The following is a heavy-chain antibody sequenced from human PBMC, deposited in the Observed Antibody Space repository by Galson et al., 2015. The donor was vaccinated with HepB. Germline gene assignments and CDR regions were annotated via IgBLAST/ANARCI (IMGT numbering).Heavy chain of an antibody. Sequence: SLRLSCAASGFTFGDYDMSWFRQAPGKGLEWVGVIRSKAYGGTTGHVASVKGRFTISRHDSKSIAYLQMNSLKTEDTAVYYCSGDRKGGYGPFDYWGQGTLVTVSS. CDR3: SGDRKGGYGPFDY. V-gene: IGHV3-49*03. CDR2: IRSKAYGGTT. CDR1: GFTFGDYD. J-gene: IGHJ4*02. D-gene: IGHD5-12*01.